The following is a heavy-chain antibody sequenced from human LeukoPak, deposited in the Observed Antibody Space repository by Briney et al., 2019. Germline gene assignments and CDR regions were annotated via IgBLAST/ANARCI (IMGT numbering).Heavy chain of an antibody. CDR2: INPSGGST. J-gene: IGHJ4*02. CDR3: ARNRLGYYNNHYYFDY. CDR1: GYTFTNYY. V-gene: IGHV1-46*01. D-gene: IGHD3-9*01. Sequence: GASVKVSCKASGYTFTNYYMHWVRQAPGQGLEWMGIINPSGGSTSYAQKFQGRVTMTRDTSTSTVYMELSSLRSEDTAVYYCARNRLGYYNNHYYFDYWGQGTLVTVSS.